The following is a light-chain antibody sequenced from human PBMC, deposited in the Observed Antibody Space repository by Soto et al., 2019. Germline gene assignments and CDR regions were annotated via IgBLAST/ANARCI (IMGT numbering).Light chain of an antibody. CDR1: SSDVGGYNY. J-gene: IGLJ2*01. V-gene: IGLV2-14*01. CDR3: SSYTSSSTLVV. CDR2: DVS. Sequence: QSALTQPASVSGSPGQSITISCTGTSSDVGGYNYVSWYQQHPGKAPKLMIYDVSNRPSGVSNRFSGSKSGNTASLTISGLKAEDEADYYCSSYTSSSTLVVFGGGTKL.